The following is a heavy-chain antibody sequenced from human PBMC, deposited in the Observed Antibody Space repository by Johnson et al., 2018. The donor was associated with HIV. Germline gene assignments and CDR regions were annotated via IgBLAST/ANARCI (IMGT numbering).Heavy chain of an antibody. Sequence: QVQLVESGGGVFQPGMFVTLSCAASGLNFSDYGMHWVRQAPGKGLEWVAVISFDGSNEYYADSVKGRFTISRDNSKNTLYLQMNSLRAEDTAVYYCARASSGYYSDAFDIWGQGTMVTVSS. D-gene: IGHD3-22*01. J-gene: IGHJ3*02. CDR3: ARASSGYYSDAFDI. V-gene: IGHV3-30*04. CDR1: GLNFSDYG. CDR2: ISFDGSNE.